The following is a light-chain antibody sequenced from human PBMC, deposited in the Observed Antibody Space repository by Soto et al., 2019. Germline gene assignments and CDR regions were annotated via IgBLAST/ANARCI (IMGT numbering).Light chain of an antibody. CDR1: QSISSGY. CDR2: GAS. J-gene: IGKJ1*01. Sequence: EIVLTQSPGTLSLSPGERATLSCRASQSISSGYLAWYQQKPGQAPRLLIYGASSRATGIPDRFSGSGSETDFTLTISRLEPEDFAVYYCQRYGTSLTWTFGQGTQVDI. CDR3: QRYGTSLTWT. V-gene: IGKV3-20*01.